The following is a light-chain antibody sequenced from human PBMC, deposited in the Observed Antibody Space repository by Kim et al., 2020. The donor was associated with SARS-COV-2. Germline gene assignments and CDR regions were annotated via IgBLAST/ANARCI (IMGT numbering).Light chain of an antibody. Sequence: EIVLTQSPATLSLSPGERATLSCRASQSVSRYLAWYQQKPGQAPRLLIYDASNRATGIPARFSGSGSGTDFTLTISSLEPEDFAVYYCKVGGKWPQPSGKGTKVDIK. CDR1: QSVSRY. V-gene: IGKV3-11*01. CDR3: KVGGKWPQP. CDR2: DAS. J-gene: IGKJ1*01.